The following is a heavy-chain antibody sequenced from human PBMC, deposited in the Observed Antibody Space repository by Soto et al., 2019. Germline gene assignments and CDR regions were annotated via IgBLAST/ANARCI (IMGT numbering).Heavy chain of an antibody. V-gene: IGHV4-4*02. CDR3: ARVTTGYDVNFDR. CDR2: VHYSGNS. J-gene: IGHJ4*02. Sequence: QVQLQESGPGLVKPSGTLSLTCAVSRASVSSNNWWAWFRQPPGQGLEWIGEVHYSGNSKYNPSLKSRVTNSLDRSKDQFSLSLLSVTAADTDTYYCARVTTGYDVNFDRRGQGILVTVSS. CDR1: RASVSSNNW. D-gene: IGHD1-1*01.